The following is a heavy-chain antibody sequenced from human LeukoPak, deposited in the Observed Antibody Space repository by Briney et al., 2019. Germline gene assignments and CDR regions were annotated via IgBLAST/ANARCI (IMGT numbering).Heavy chain of an antibody. J-gene: IGHJ2*01. CDR3: ARVAPDDYGDYGPHWYFDL. Sequence: PSETLSLTCTVSGGSISSGDYYWSWIRQPPGKGLEWLGYIYYSGSTYYNPSLKSRVTISVDTSKNQFSLKLSSVTAADTAVYYCARVAPDDYGDYGPHWYFDLWGRGTLVTVSS. D-gene: IGHD4-17*01. CDR1: GGSISSGDYY. V-gene: IGHV4-30-4*01. CDR2: IYYSGST.